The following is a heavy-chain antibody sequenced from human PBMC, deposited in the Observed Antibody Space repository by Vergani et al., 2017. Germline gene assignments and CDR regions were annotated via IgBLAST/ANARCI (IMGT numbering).Heavy chain of an antibody. D-gene: IGHD5-18*01. V-gene: IGHV3-7*01. CDR1: GFSFGDYA. Sequence: EVQLVESGGGLVPPGRSLRLSCAASGFSFGDYAMTWVRQAPGKGLEWVASIKQDGTEKYYVDSVKGRFTISRDNAKNSLYLQMSSLRAEDTAVYYCARCGTVLVFYYYMDVWGRGTTVTVSS. CDR2: IKQDGTEK. CDR3: ARCGTVLVFYYYMDV. J-gene: IGHJ6*03.